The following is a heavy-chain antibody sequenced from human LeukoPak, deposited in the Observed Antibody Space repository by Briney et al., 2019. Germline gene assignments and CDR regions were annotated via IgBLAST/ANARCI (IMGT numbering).Heavy chain of an antibody. CDR2: ISYDGSNK. CDR3: ARGQVLRFLEWLYYFDY. J-gene: IGHJ4*02. V-gene: IGHV3-30-3*01. D-gene: IGHD3-3*01. CDR1: GFTFSSYA. Sequence: PGRSLRLSCAASGFTFSSYAMHWVRQAPGKGLEWVAVISYDGSNKYYADSVKGRFTLSRDNSKNTLYLQMNSVRAEDTAVYYCARGQVLRFLEWLYYFDYRGQGTLVTVSS.